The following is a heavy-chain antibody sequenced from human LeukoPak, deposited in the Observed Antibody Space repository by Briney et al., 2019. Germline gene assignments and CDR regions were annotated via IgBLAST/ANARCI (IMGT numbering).Heavy chain of an antibody. CDR3: ARVGDSGYHPFDY. Sequence: SQTLSLTCAISGDSVSSNSAAWNWIRQSPSRGLEWLGRTYYRSKLFNDYAPSVRSRLTINPDTPKNQFSLQLNSVTTEDTAVYYCARVGDSGYHPFDYWGQGTLVTVSS. D-gene: IGHD5-12*01. CDR1: GDSVSSNSAA. V-gene: IGHV6-1*01. J-gene: IGHJ4*02. CDR2: TYYRSKLFN.